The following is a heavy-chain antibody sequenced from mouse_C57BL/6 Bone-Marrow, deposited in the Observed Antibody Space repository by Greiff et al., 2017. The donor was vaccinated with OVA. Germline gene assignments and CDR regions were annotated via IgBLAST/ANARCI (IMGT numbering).Heavy chain of an antibody. Sequence: VQLQQPGAELVRPGSSVKLSCKASGYTFTSYWMDWVKQRPGQGLEWIGNIYPSDSETHYNQKFKDKATLTVDKSSSTAYMQLSSLTSEDSAVYYCARRSTTVVASMDYWGQGTSVTVSS. D-gene: IGHD1-1*01. CDR3: ARRSTTVVASMDY. J-gene: IGHJ4*01. CDR2: IYPSDSET. V-gene: IGHV1-61*01. CDR1: GYTFTSYW.